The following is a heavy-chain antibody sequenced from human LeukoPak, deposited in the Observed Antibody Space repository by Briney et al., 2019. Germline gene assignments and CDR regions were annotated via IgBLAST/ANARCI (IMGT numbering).Heavy chain of an antibody. Sequence: PSETLSLTCTVSGGSISSYYWSWIRQPPGKGLEWIGYIYYSGSTNYNPSLKSRVTISVDTSKNQFSLKLSSVTAADTAVYYCARPPKPYYYYYMDVWGKGTTVTVSS. CDR2: IYYSGST. V-gene: IGHV4-59*01. CDR3: ARPPKPYYYYYMDV. CDR1: GGSISSYY. J-gene: IGHJ6*03.